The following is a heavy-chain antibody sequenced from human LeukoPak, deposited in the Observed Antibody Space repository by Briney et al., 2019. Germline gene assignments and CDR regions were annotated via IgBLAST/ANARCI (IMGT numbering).Heavy chain of an antibody. D-gene: IGHD4-17*01. CDR3: ARNGYGDDDDYYYGMDV. CDR1: GYSFTSYW. CDR2: IYPGDSGT. J-gene: IGHJ6*02. Sequence: GESLKISCKGSGYSFTSYWIGWVRQMPGKGLEWMGIIYPGDSGTRYSPSFQGQVTISADKSISTAYLQWSSLKASDTAMYYCARNGYGDDDDYYYGMDVWGQGTTVTVSS. V-gene: IGHV5-51*01.